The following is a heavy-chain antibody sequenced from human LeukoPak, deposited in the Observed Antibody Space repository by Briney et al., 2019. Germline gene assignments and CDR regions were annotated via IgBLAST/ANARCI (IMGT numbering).Heavy chain of an antibody. CDR3: ARRRHDVTAVFDATGGFDP. J-gene: IGHJ5*02. CDR1: GGSVSSSSYD. D-gene: IGHD5-18*01. V-gene: IGHV4-39*01. Sequence: PSETLSLTCTVSGGSVSSSSYDWGWVRQPPGKGLEWIGKIYYSGRTYYSPSLRGRVFISIDTSKNQFSLKMTSVTAADRAVYYCARRRHDVTAVFDATGGFDPCGQGILVTVSS. CDR2: IYYSGRT.